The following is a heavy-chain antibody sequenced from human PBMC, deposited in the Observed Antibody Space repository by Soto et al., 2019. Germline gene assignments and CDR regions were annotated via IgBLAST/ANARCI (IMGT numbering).Heavy chain of an antibody. Sequence: EVQVLESGGGLVQPGGSLRLSCAASGFTFSSYAMSWVRQAPGKGLEWVSAISGSGGSTYYADSVKGRFTISRDNSKNTLYLQMNSLRAEDTAVYYCAKDTHIVVVVGYFDYWGQGTLVTVSS. V-gene: IGHV3-23*01. CDR2: ISGSGGST. D-gene: IGHD2-15*01. CDR3: AKDTHIVVVVGYFDY. J-gene: IGHJ4*02. CDR1: GFTFSSYA.